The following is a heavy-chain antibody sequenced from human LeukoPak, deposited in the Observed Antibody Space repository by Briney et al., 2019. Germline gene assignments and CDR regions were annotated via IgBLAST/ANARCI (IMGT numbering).Heavy chain of an antibody. CDR3: ARLQYSSGWYPGEYFQH. D-gene: IGHD6-19*01. J-gene: IGHJ1*01. V-gene: IGHV5-51*01. Sequence: GESLKISCKGSGYSFTSYWIGWVRQMPGKGLEWMGIIYPGDSDTRYSPSFQGQVTISADKSISTAYLQWSSLKASDTAMYYCARLQYSSGWYPGEYFQHWGQGTLVTVSS. CDR1: GYSFTSYW. CDR2: IYPGDSDT.